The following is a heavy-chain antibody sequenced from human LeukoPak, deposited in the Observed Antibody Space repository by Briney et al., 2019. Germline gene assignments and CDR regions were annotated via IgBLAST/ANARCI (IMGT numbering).Heavy chain of an antibody. CDR2: ISYDGSNK. Sequence: GGSLRLSCAASGFTFSSYAMHWVRQAPGKGLEWVAVISYDGSNKYYADSVKGRFTISRDNSKNTLYLQMNSLRAEDTAVYYCARAPVGATRAGHFDYWGQGTLVTVSS. CDR3: ARAPVGATRAGHFDY. J-gene: IGHJ4*02. CDR1: GFTFSSYA. D-gene: IGHD1-26*01. V-gene: IGHV3-30*04.